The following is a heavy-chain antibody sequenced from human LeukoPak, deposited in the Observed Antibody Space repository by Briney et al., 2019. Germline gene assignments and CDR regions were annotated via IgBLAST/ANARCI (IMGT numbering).Heavy chain of an antibody. Sequence: GASVKVSCKASGGTFSSYAISWVRQAPGQGLDWMGGIIHIFGTANYAQKFQGRVTITADESTSTAYMELSSLRSEDTAVYYCASSPYYDFWSGIPGYFDYWGQGTLVTVSS. CDR2: IIHIFGTA. D-gene: IGHD3-3*01. J-gene: IGHJ4*02. V-gene: IGHV1-69*13. CDR1: GGTFSSYA. CDR3: ASSPYYDFWSGIPGYFDY.